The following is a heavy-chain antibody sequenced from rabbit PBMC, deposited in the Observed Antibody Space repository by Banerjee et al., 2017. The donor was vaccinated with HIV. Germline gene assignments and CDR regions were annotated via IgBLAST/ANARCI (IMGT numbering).Heavy chain of an antibody. D-gene: IGHD4-1*01. CDR3: ARDLAGVIGWNFKL. CDR1: GFTLSSYW. J-gene: IGHJ4*01. CDR2: INTSSGNT. V-gene: IGHV1S45*01. Sequence: QEQLEESGGDLVKPEGSLTLTCKASGFTLSSYWMWWVRQAPGKGLEWIGCINTSSGNTVYASWAKGRFTISKTSSTTVTLQMTSLTAADTATYFCARDLAGVIGWNFKLWGPGTLVTVS.